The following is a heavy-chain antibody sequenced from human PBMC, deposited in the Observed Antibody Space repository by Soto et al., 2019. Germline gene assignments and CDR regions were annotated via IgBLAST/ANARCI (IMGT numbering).Heavy chain of an antibody. V-gene: IGHV3-23*01. CDR2: ISGSGGST. J-gene: IGHJ3*02. D-gene: IGHD6-19*01. CDR1: GFTFSSYA. Sequence: PGGSLRLSCAASGFTFSSYAMSWVRQAPGKGLQWVSAISGSGGSTYYADSVKGRFTISRDNSKNTMYLQMNSLRAEDTAVYYCAKDLGGNGWVDASDIWGQGTMVTVSS. CDR3: AKDLGGNGWVDASDI.